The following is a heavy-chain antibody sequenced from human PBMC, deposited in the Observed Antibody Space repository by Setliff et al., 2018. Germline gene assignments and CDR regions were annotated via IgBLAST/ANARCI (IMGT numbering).Heavy chain of an antibody. V-gene: IGHV4-59*11. CDR3: ARGRGDCGGGDCYQDLYYFDY. J-gene: IGHJ4*03. D-gene: IGHD2-21*02. CDR2: IYYSGST. CDR1: GGSISSHY. Sequence: PSETLSLTCTVSGGSISSHYWSWIRQPPGKGLEWIGSIYYSGSTNYNPSLKSRVTISVDTSKNQFSLKLSSVTAADTAVYYCARGRGDCGGGDCYQDLYYFDYWGQGTTVTVSS.